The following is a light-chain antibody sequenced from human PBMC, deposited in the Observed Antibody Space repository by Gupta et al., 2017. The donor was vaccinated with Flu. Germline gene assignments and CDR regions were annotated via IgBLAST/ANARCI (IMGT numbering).Light chain of an antibody. CDR3: QQSYSTPVT. J-gene: IGKJ4*01. CDR1: QSISSY. Sequence: DIKMTPYPSSLSVYVGDRVTITCRASQSISSYLNWYQQKPGKAPKLLIYAASSLQSGVPSRFSGSGSGTDFTLTISSLQPEDFATYYCQQSYSTPVTFGGGTKVEIK. CDR2: AAS. V-gene: IGKV1-39*01.